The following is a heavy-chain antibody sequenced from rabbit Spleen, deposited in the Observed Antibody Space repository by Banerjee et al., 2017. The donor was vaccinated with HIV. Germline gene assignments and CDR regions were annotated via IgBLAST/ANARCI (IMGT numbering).Heavy chain of an antibody. CDR1: GFSFSDRDV. Sequence: QEQLVESGGGLVQPEGSLTLTCKASGFSFSDRDVMCWVRQAPGKGLEWIACINASTGKPVYATWASGRFTISSDNAQNTLDLQLNSLTAADTATYFCARARDTVDDVGDFARLDLWGQGTLVTVS. J-gene: IGHJ3*01. V-gene: IGHV1S45*01. CDR2: INASTGKP. D-gene: IGHD2-1*01. CDR3: ARARDTVDDVGDFARLDL.